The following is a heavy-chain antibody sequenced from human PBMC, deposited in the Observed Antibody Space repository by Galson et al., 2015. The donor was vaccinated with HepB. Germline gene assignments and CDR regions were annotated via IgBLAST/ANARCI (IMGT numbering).Heavy chain of an antibody. CDR2: ISGSGGST. CDR3: AKGVGYCSSTSCPLDP. V-gene: IGHV3-23*01. CDR1: GFTFSSYA. D-gene: IGHD2-2*01. Sequence: SLRLSCAASGFTFSSYAMHWVRQAPGKGLEWVSAISGSGGSTYYADSVKGRFTISRDNSKNTLYLQMNSLRAEDTAVYYCAKGVGYCSSTSCPLDPWGQGTLVTVSS. J-gene: IGHJ5*02.